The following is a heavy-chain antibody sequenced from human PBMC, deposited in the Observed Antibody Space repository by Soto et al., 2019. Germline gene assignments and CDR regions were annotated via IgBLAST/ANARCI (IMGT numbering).Heavy chain of an antibody. D-gene: IGHD1-26*01. CDR2: ISFHRSNK. CDR3: EWEGL. CDR1: GFPFRTYD. Sequence: RGPLRLSCPATGFPFRTYDMHWVRQAPGKGQEWVSVISFHRSNKNYADSVKGRFTISRXXYKNTLYLQMNSLRTEDTAVYYSEWEGLWGQGAKVTVAS. J-gene: IGHJ4*02. V-gene: IGHV3-30*03.